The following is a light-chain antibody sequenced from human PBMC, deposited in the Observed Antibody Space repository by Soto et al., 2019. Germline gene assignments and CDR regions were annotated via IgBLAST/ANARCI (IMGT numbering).Light chain of an antibody. CDR2: KAS. V-gene: IGKV1-5*03. Sequence: DIQMTQSPSTLSASVGDRVTITCRASQSISSWLAGDQQKPGKAPKLLIYKASSLESGVPSRFSGSGSGTEFTLTISSLQPDDFATYYCQQYNSYPWTFGQGTKV. CDR3: QQYNSYPWT. J-gene: IGKJ1*01. CDR1: QSISSW.